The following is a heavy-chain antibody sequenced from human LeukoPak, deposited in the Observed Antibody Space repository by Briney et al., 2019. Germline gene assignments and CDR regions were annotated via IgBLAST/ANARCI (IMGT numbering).Heavy chain of an antibody. J-gene: IGHJ5*02. CDR2: IYYSGST. CDR3: ARNRYYYGSRNYGVPTWFDP. D-gene: IGHD3-10*01. Sequence: SETLSLTCTVSGGSISTSNYYWGWIRQSPGKGLEWIGSIYYSGSTYYKPSLKSRLTISVDTSKNHFSLKLSSVTAADTAVYYCARNRYYYGSRNYGVPTWFDPWGQGTLVTVSS. CDR1: GGSISTSNYY. V-gene: IGHV4-39*02.